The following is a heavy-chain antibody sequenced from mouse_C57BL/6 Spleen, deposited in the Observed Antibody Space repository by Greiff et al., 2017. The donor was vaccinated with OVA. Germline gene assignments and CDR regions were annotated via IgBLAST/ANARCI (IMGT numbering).Heavy chain of an antibody. D-gene: IGHD1-1*01. CDR3: APLLLRSHYYAMDY. CDR2: IDPEDGET. CDR1: GFNIKDYY. J-gene: IGHJ4*01. V-gene: IGHV14-2*01. Sequence: EVQVVESGAELVKPGASVKLSCTASGFNIKDYYMHWVKQRTEQGLEWIGRIDPEDGETKYAPKFQGKATITADTSSNTAYLQLSSLTSEDTAVYYCAPLLLRSHYYAMDYWGQGTSVTVSS.